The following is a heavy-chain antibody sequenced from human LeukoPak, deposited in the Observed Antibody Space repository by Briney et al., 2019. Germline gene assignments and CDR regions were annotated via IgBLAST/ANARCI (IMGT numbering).Heavy chain of an antibody. D-gene: IGHD6-13*01. CDR1: GFTFRSYA. CDR2: ITDSDSGT. J-gene: IGHJ6*02. CDR3: AKAYGYSSSWTSNYYFYGLDV. V-gene: IGHV3-23*01. Sequence: GGSLRLSCAASGFTFRSYAMSWVRQAPGKGLEWVSAITDSDSGTYYADSVKGRFTIFRDNSKNTLYLQMNSLRAEDTAVYYCAKAYGYSSSWTSNYYFYGLDVWGQGTTVTVSS.